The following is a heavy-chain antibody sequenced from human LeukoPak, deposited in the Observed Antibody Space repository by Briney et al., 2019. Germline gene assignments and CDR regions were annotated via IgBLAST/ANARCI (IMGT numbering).Heavy chain of an antibody. Sequence: SETLSLTCTVSGGSITNYYWSWIRQPPGKGLEWIGYIYYSGSTKYKSSLKSQVTISVDTSKNQFSLKLSSVTAADTAVYYCARGKEVITMLRGLKPGYYFDYWGQGTLVTVSS. CDR1: GGSITNYY. CDR3: ARGKEVITMLRGLKPGYYFDY. D-gene: IGHD3-10*01. V-gene: IGHV4-59*01. CDR2: IYYSGST. J-gene: IGHJ4*02.